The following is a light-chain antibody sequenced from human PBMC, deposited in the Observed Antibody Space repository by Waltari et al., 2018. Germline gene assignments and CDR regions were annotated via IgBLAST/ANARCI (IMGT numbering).Light chain of an antibody. CDR3: CSYAGSTTFVL. CDR1: SSDVGSFNL. V-gene: IGLV2-23*02. CDR2: EVN. Sequence: QSALTQPASVSGSPGQSITISCTGTSSDVGSFNLVLWYPLLPGKAPQPLISEVNKRPSRVSNRFSGSKSGITASLTSSGLQAGDEADYYCCSYAGSTTFVLFGGGTKLTVL. J-gene: IGLJ2*01.